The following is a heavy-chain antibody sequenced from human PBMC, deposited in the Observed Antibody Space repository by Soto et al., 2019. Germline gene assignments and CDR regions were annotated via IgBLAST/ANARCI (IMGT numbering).Heavy chain of an antibody. J-gene: IGHJ6*01. V-gene: IGHV4-34*01. CDR2: INHSGST. Sequence: PSETLSLTCAVYGGSFSGYYWSWIRQPPGKGLEWIGEINHSGSTNYNPSLKSRVTISVDTSKNQFSLKLSSVTAADTAVYYCARARGYYVSSGYYLRRDSDYYYGMDVWGQGTTVTVSS. D-gene: IGHD3-22*01. CDR3: ARARGYYVSSGYYLRRDSDYYYGMDV. CDR1: GGSFSGYY.